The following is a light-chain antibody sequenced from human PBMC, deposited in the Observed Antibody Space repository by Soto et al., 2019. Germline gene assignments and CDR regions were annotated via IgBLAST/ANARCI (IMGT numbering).Light chain of an antibody. CDR2: SDN. V-gene: IGLV1-44*01. Sequence: QSVLTQPPSASGTPGQRVAISCSGSSSNIAGNAVNWFQQLPGTAPKLLIYSDNHRPSGVPDRFSGSKSGTSASLAISGLQSEDEADYYCATSSDSLNTYAFGAGTKLTVL. CDR3: ATSSDSLNTYA. J-gene: IGLJ1*01. CDR1: SSNIAGNA.